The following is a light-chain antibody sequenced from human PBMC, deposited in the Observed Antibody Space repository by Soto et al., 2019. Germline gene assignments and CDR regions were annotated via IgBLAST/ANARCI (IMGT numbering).Light chain of an antibody. V-gene: IGKV3-20*01. Sequence: EIVLTQSPGTLSWSPGERATLSCMAGQSVSSSYLAWYQQKPGQAPRLLIYGASSRATGIPDRLSGSGSGTDFTLTTSRLAPEDFAVYYCEQYASASQPFGTGT. CDR3: EQYASASQP. CDR1: QSVSSSY. CDR2: GAS. J-gene: IGKJ1*01.